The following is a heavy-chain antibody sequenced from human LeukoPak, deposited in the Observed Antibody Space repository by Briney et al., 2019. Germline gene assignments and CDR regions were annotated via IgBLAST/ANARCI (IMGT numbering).Heavy chain of an antibody. V-gene: IGHV4-59*08. D-gene: IGHD1/OR15-1a*01. CDR2: IYYSGST. CDR1: GGSISSYY. J-gene: IGHJ4*02. CDR3: ARHCGTARSFDY. Sequence: PSETLSLTCTVSGGSISSYYWSWIRQPPGKGLEWIGYIYYSGSTNYNPSLKSRVTISIDTSKNQFSLKLSSVTAADTAVFYCARHCGTARSFDYWGQGTLVTVSS.